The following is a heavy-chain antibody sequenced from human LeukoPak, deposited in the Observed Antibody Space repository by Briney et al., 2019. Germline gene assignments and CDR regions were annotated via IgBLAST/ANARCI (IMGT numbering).Heavy chain of an antibody. J-gene: IGHJ3*02. CDR3: ARHQYCYDSSGYYPNDAFDI. CDR2: IYPGDSDT. D-gene: IGHD3-22*01. Sequence: GESLKISCKGSGYSFTSYWIGWVRQMPGKGLEWMGIIYPGDSDTRYSPSFQGQVTISADKSISTAYLQWSSLRASDTAMYYCARHQYCYDSSGYYPNDAFDIWGQGTMVTVSS. V-gene: IGHV5-51*01. CDR1: GYSFTSYW.